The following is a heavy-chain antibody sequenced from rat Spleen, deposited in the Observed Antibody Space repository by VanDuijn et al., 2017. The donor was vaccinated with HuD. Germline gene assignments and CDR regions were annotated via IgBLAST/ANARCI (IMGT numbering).Heavy chain of an antibody. CDR2: IWGNGET. CDR3: TRSYGGYTQHWFAY. V-gene: IGHV2-13*01. D-gene: IGHD1-11*01. J-gene: IGHJ3*01. Sequence: QVQLKESGPGLVQPSQTLSLTCTVSGFSLSNYGLIWVCQPPGKGLEWMGVIWGNGETNYTSALKSRLSISRDTSKSQVFLKVNNLQTDDTAIYFCTRSYGGYTQHWFAYWGQGTLVTVSS. CDR1: GFSLSNYG.